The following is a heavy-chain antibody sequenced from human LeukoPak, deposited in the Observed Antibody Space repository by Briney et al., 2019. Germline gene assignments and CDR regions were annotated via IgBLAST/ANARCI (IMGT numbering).Heavy chain of an antibody. J-gene: IGHJ5*02. CDR3: ARGGRRRRVLELRQTVLFDP. CDR2: IYYSGST. Sequence: SETLSLTCTVSGGSISSSSYYWGWIRQPAGKGLGWIGSIYYSGSTYYNPSLKSRVTISVDTSKNQFSLKLSSVTAADTAVYYCARGGRRRRVLELRQTVLFDPWGQGTLVTVSS. D-gene: IGHD1-7*01. V-gene: IGHV4-39*07. CDR1: GGSISSSSYY.